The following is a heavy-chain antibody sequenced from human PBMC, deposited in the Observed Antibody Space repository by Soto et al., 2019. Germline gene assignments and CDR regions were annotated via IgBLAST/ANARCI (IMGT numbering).Heavy chain of an antibody. CDR2: IIPIFGTA. CDR1: GGTFSNFA. D-gene: IGHD5-18*01. V-gene: IGHV1-69*12. Sequence: QVQLVQSGAEVKKPGSSVKVSCKASGGTFSNFAISWVRQAPGQGLEWMGGIIPIFGTANYAQKFQGRVTITADESTRTADMELSSLRSEDTAVYYCASGDVDTTTFYYFDYWGQGTLVTVSS. J-gene: IGHJ4*02. CDR3: ASGDVDTTTFYYFDY.